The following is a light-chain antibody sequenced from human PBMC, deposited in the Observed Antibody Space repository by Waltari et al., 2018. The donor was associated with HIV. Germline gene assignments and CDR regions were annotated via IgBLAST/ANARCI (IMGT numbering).Light chain of an antibody. J-gene: IGKJ4*01. V-gene: IGKV1-9*01. CDR1: QGISSY. Sequence: DIQLTQSPSFLSASVGDRVTITCRASQGISSYLAWFQQKPGKAPKLLIYAASTLQSGVPSRFSCSGSATEFTLTISSLQPEDFATYFCQHLNSYPLTFGGGTKVEIK. CDR2: AAS. CDR3: QHLNSYPLT.